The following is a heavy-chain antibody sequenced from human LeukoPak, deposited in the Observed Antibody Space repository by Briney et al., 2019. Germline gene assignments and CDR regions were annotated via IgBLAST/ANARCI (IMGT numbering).Heavy chain of an antibody. CDR1: GFTVSSNY. J-gene: IGHJ4*02. CDR3: ARGGGYGDYAFDY. D-gene: IGHD4-17*01. Sequence: GGSLRLSCAASGFTVSSNYMSWVRQAPGRGLEWVSVIYSGGSTYYADSVKGRFTISRDNSKNTLYLQMNSLRAEDTAVYYCARGGGYGDYAFDYWGQGTLVTVSS. CDR2: IYSGGST. V-gene: IGHV3-53*01.